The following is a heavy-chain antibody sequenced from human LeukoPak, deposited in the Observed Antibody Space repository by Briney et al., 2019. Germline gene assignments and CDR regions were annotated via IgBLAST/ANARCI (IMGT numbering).Heavy chain of an antibody. Sequence: ASVKVSCKVSGNSLTELAIHWVRQAPGKGLEWMGGFDAEDGETIYAQKFQGRVTMTEDTSTDTAYMELSSLRSEDTAVYYCARAFGDGVVPAAIAAFDIWGQGTMVTVSS. CDR3: ARAFGDGVVPAAIAAFDI. V-gene: IGHV1-24*01. D-gene: IGHD2-2*02. CDR2: FDAEDGET. J-gene: IGHJ3*02. CDR1: GNSLTELA.